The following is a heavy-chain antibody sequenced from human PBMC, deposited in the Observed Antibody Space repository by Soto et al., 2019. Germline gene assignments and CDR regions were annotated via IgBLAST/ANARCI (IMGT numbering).Heavy chain of an antibody. J-gene: IGHJ4*02. V-gene: IGHV4-34*01. Sequence: SETLSLTCAVYGGSFSGYYWSGIRQPPGKGLEWMGEINHSGSTNYNPALKSGVTISVDTSKNQFSLKLSSVTAADTAVYYCARYRRQRYYGSGSYFHYFDYWGQGTLVTVSS. D-gene: IGHD3-10*01. CDR2: INHSGST. CDR3: ARYRRQRYYGSGSYFHYFDY. CDR1: GGSFSGYY.